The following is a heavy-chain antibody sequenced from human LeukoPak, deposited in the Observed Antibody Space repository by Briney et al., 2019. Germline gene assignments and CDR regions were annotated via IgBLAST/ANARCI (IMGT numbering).Heavy chain of an antibody. Sequence: PSETLSLTCTVSGASISSYYWSWIRQPPGKGLEWIGYIYYSGSTNYNPSLKSRVTISVDTSKNQFSLKLSSVTAADTAVYYCARGGSYYYDSSGYSNWFDPWGQGTLVTVSS. D-gene: IGHD3-22*01. CDR1: GASISSYY. V-gene: IGHV4-59*01. CDR3: ARGGSYYYDSSGYSNWFDP. J-gene: IGHJ5*02. CDR2: IYYSGST.